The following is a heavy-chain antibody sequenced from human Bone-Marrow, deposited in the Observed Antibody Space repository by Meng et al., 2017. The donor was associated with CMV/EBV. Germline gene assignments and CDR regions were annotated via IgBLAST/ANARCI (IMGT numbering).Heavy chain of an antibody. CDR3: AGEKVINWFDP. CDR1: GGTFSSYA. J-gene: IGHJ5*02. D-gene: IGHD2-21*01. Sequence: SVKVSCKASGGTFSSYAISWVRQAPGQGLEWMGGIIPILGIANYAQKFQGRVTITADKSTSTAYMELSSLRAEDTAVYYCAGEKVINWFDPWGQGTLVTVSS. CDR2: IIPILGIA. V-gene: IGHV1-69*10.